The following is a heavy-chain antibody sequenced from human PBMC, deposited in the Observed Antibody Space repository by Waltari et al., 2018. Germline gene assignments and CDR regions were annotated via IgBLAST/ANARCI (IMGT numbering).Heavy chain of an antibody. Sequence: EVQLVESGGGLVKPGGSLRLSCAASGFTFSTAWMSWVRQAPGKGLEWVGRIKSKTDGGTTDYAAPVKGRFTISRDDSKNTLYLQMNSLKTEDTAVYYCTRDIVATIWVDYWGQGTLVTVSS. CDR3: TRDIVATIWVDY. CDR2: IKSKTDGGTT. CDR1: GFTFSTAW. D-gene: IGHD5-12*01. J-gene: IGHJ4*02. V-gene: IGHV3-15*01.